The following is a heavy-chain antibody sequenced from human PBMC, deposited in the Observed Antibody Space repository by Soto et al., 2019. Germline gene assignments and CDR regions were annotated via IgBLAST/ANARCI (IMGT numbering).Heavy chain of an antibody. CDR2: INAGNGST. J-gene: IGHJ4*02. V-gene: IGHV1-3*01. CDR3: ARSPHDSSGYYPPHYFDY. D-gene: IGHD3-22*01. CDR1: GYTFTSYA. Sequence: ASVKVSCKASGYTFTSYAMHWVRQAPGQRLEWMGWINAGNGSTKYSRKFQGRVTITRDTSASTAYMELSSLRSEDTAVYYCARSPHDSSGYYPPHYFDYWGQGTLVTVSS.